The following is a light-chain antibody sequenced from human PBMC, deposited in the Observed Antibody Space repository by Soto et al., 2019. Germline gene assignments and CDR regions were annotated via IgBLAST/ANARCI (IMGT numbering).Light chain of an antibody. Sequence: EIVMTQSPATLSVSPGERATISCRASQSVSSNLAWYQQKPGQAPRLLIYDVSTRATGIPTRFSGSGSGTEFTLTISSLQSEDFATYYCQQVKTYPRTFGGGTKVDI. J-gene: IGKJ4*01. CDR3: QQVKTYPRT. CDR1: QSVSSN. CDR2: DVS. V-gene: IGKV3D-15*01.